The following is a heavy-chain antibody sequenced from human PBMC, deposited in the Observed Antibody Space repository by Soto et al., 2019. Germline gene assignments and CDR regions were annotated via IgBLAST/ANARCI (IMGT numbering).Heavy chain of an antibody. Sequence: SETLSLTCTVSGGSISSGGYYWSWIRQHPGKGLEWIGYIYYSGSTYYNPSLKSRVTISVDTSKNQFSLKLSSVTAADTAVYYCARGLPFSDIVVVPAAMRGYWFDPWGQGTLVTVSS. CDR2: IYYSGST. CDR3: ARGLPFSDIVVVPAAMRGYWFDP. CDR1: GGSISSGGYY. D-gene: IGHD2-2*01. J-gene: IGHJ5*02. V-gene: IGHV4-31*03.